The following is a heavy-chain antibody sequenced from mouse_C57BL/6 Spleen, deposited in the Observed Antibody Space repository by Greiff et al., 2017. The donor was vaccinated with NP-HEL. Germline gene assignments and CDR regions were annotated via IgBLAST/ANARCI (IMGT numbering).Heavy chain of an antibody. Sequence: QVQLQQPGAELVRPGSSVKLSCKASGYTFTSYWMHWVKQRPIQGLEWIGNIDPSDSETHYNQKFKDKATLTVDKSSSTAYMQLSSLTSEDSAVYYCARGFWDGGYFDYWGQGTTLTVSS. CDR1: GYTFTSYW. J-gene: IGHJ2*01. V-gene: IGHV1-52*01. CDR2: IDPSDSET. CDR3: ARGFWDGGYFDY. D-gene: IGHD4-1*01.